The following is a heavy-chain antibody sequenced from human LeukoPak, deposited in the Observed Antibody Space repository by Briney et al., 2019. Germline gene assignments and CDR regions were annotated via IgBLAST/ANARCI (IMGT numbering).Heavy chain of an antibody. J-gene: IGHJ4*02. V-gene: IGHV4-34*01. CDR2: INHSGST. D-gene: IGHD6-13*01. CDR1: GGSFSGYY. Sequence: SVTLSLTCAVYGGSFSGYYWSWIRQPPGKGLEWIGEINHSGSTNYNPSLKSRVTISVDTSKNQFSLKLSSVTAADTAVYYCARGMYSSSWYSFDYWGQGTLVTVSS. CDR3: ARGMYSSSWYSFDY.